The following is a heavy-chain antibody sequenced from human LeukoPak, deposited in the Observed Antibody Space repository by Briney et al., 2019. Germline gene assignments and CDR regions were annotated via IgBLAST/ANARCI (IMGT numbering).Heavy chain of an antibody. J-gene: IGHJ4*02. V-gene: IGHV3-74*01. Sequence: GVSVRLSCAASGFTFSSYWMHWVRQAPGKGRVWVSRINSDGSSTSYADSVKGRFTISRDNAKNTLYLQMNSLRAEDTAVYYCARELVGAVAGFDYWGQGTLVTVSS. CDR2: INSDGSST. CDR3: ARELVGAVAGFDY. CDR1: GFTFSSYW. D-gene: IGHD6-19*01.